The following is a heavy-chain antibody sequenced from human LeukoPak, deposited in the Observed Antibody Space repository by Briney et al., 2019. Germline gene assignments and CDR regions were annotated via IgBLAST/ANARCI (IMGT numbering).Heavy chain of an antibody. V-gene: IGHV1-69*02. CDR2: IITILGIA. J-gene: IGHJ5*02. D-gene: IGHD3-3*01. CDR3: AKQLFLEGLRSWNWFDP. Sequence: ASVWVSCKASGYTFTGYYVHWLRQAPGQGLGWMGRIITILGIANYAQKFQGRVTMTADKSTSTAYMELSSLRSEDTAVYYCAKQLFLEGLRSWNWFDPWGQGTLVTVSS. CDR1: GYTFTGYY.